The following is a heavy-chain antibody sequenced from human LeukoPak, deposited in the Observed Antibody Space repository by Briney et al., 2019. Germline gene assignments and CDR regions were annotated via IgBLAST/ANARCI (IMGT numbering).Heavy chain of an antibody. CDR2: VSGSGGTT. Sequence: GGSLRLSCAASGFPFSRLAMSWVRQAPGKGLEWVSTVSGSGGTTNYADSVKGRFTFFRDNSKNTLYLQMNSLRAEDTAIYYCTKDLPDYGDYIEGYWGQGTLVTVSS. CDR3: TKDLPDYGDYIEGY. D-gene: IGHD4-17*01. J-gene: IGHJ4*02. CDR1: GFPFSRLA. V-gene: IGHV3-23*01.